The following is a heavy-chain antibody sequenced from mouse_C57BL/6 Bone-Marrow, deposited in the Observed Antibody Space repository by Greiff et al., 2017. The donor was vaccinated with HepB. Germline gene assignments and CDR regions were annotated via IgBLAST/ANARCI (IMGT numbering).Heavy chain of an antibody. Sequence: VKLEESGPGLVQPSQCLSITCTVSGFSLTSYGVHWVRQSPGKGLEWLGVIWRGGSTDYNAAFISRLSISKDNSKSQGFFKMNSVQAEDTAIYYWARRGSGYEWGQGTPVTVSA. V-gene: IGHV2-2*01. CDR3: ARRGSGYE. CDR1: GFSLTSYG. CDR2: IWRGGST. D-gene: IGHD3-2*02. J-gene: IGHJ3*02.